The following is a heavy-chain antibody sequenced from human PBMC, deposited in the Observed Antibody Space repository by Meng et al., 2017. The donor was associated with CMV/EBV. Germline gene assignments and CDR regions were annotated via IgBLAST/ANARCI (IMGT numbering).Heavy chain of an antibody. D-gene: IGHD6-13*01. CDR3: ARRGYSSSWYNSDYFDY. J-gene: IGHJ4*02. CDR1: GFTFSSYS. V-gene: IGHV3-21*01. CDR2: ISSSSSYI. Sequence: GGSLRLSCAASGFTFSSYSMNWVRRAPGKGLEWVSSISSSSSYIYYADSVKGRFTISRDNAKNSLYLQMNSLRAEDTAVYYCARRGYSSSWYNSDYFDYWGQGTLVTVSS.